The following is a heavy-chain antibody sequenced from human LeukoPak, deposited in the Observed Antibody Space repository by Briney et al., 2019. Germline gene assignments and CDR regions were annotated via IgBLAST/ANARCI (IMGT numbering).Heavy chain of an antibody. CDR1: GDRVSDNSAT. J-gene: IGHJ4*02. V-gene: IGHV6-1*01. CDR2: TYYRCKWNN. D-gene: IGHD5-12*01. CDR3: ARGYSGYDLDY. Sequence: QTLSLTCAISGDRVSDNSATWNWISQSPSRGLEWLGRTYYRCKWNNHYAVSLKSRITVNPDISKNQFSLQLTSVTPCDTAVYYCARGYSGYDLDYWGQGSLVTVSS.